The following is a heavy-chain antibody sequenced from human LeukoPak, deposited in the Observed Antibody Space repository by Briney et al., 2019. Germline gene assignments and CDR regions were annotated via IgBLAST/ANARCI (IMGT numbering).Heavy chain of an antibody. CDR1: GYTFTGYY. J-gene: IGHJ4*02. CDR2: INPNSGGT. D-gene: IGHD3-22*01. V-gene: IGHV1-2*02. Sequence: ASVKVSCKASGYTFTGYYMHWVRQAPGQGLEWMGWINPNSGGTNYAQKLQGRVTMTTDTSTSTAYMELRSLRSDDTAVYYCARVYDSSGYYYRGFDYWGQGTLVTVSS. CDR3: ARVYDSSGYYYRGFDY.